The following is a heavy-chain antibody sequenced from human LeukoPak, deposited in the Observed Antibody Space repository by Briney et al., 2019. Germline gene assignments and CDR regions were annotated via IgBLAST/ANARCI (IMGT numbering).Heavy chain of an antibody. CDR3: ARASYCSSTSCYPYYYYYIDV. CDR2: ISSSSSTI. Sequence: GGSLRLSCAASGFTFSSYSMNWVRQAPGKGLEWVSYISSSSSTIYYADSVKGRFTISRDNAKNSLYLQMNSLRAEDTAVYYCARASYCSSTSCYPYYYYYIDVWGKGTTVTVSS. CDR1: GFTFSSYS. D-gene: IGHD2-2*01. V-gene: IGHV3-48*01. J-gene: IGHJ6*03.